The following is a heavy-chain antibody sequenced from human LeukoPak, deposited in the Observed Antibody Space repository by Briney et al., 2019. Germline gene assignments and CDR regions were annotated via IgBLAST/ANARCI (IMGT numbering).Heavy chain of an antibody. CDR2: IWYDGSNK. D-gene: IGHD2-21*01. V-gene: IGHV3-33*01. CDR3: ARGLVHSRTYFDDYYYYMDV. CDR1: GFTFSSYG. J-gene: IGHJ6*03. Sequence: GGSLRPSCVASGFTFSSYGMHWVRQAPGKGLEWVAVIWYDGSNKYYADSVKGRFTISRDNSKNTLYLQMNSLRAEDTAVFYCARGLVHSRTYFDDYYYYMDVWGKGTTVTVSS.